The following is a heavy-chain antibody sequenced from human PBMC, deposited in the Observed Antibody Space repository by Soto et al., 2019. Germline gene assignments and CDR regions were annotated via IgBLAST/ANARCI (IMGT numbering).Heavy chain of an antibody. CDR1: GFTFSRHA. J-gene: IGHJ4*02. Sequence: PGGSLRLSCAASGFTFSRHAMTWVRQAPGKGLEWVSSISENSGGTYYADSVKGRFTISRDNSKNTLYLQMNSLRAEDTAVYYCARGEVTMVRGSDYWGQGTLVTVSS. CDR3: ARGEVTMVRGSDY. D-gene: IGHD3-10*01. CDR2: ISENSGGT. V-gene: IGHV3-23*01.